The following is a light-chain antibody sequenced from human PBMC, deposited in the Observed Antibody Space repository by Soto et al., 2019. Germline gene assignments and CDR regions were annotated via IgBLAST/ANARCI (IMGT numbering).Light chain of an antibody. CDR3: QQYNSPPRT. CDR2: DAS. V-gene: IGKV1-5*01. J-gene: IGKJ1*01. CDR1: QSISSW. Sequence: DIQMTQSPSTLSASVGDRVTITCRASQSISSWLAWYQQKPGKAPKLLIYDASSLESGVPSRFSGSGSGTEFTLTISSLQPDDCATYYCQQYNSPPRTFGQGTKVEIK.